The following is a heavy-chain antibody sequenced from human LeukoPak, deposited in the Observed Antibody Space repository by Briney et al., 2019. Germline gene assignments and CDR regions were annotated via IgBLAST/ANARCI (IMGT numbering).Heavy chain of an antibody. Sequence: SETLSLTCSVSGGSISSYYWSWIRQPAGKGLEWIGRIYTSGSTNYNPSLKNRVTILVDTSKNQLSLKLSSVTAADTAVYYCARTYSSVWSPMSYFDYWGQGTLVTVSS. CDR1: GGSISSYY. V-gene: IGHV4-4*07. CDR2: IYTSGST. J-gene: IGHJ4*02. CDR3: ARTYSSVWSPMSYFDY. D-gene: IGHD6-13*01.